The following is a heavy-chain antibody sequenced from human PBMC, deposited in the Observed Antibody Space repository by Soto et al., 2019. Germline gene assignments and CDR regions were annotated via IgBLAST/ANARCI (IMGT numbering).Heavy chain of an antibody. V-gene: IGHV3-7*01. CDR3: ARDSRRLGMEAFDI. D-gene: IGHD7-27*01. CDR2: IKQDGSEK. Sequence: GGSLRLSCAASGFTFSSYWMSWVRQAPGKGLEWVANIKQDGSEKYYVDSVKGRFTISRDNAKNSLYLQMNSLRAEDTAVYYCARDSRRLGMEAFDIWGQGTMVTVSS. J-gene: IGHJ3*02. CDR1: GFTFSSYW.